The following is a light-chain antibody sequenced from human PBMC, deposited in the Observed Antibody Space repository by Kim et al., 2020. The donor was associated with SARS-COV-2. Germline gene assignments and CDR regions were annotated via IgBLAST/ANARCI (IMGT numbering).Light chain of an antibody. CDR1: KLGDKY. CDR2: QDT. J-gene: IGLJ3*02. V-gene: IGLV3-1*01. CDR3: QAWDSSGNHWV. Sequence: PGQTASITCSGDKLGDKYACWYQQKPGQSPVLVIYQDTKRPSGIPERFSGSNSGNTATLTISGTQAMDEADYYCQAWDSSGNHWVFGGGTQLTVL.